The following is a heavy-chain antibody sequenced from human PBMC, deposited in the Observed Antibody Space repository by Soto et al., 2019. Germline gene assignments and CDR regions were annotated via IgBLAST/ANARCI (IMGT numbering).Heavy chain of an antibody. CDR2: ISYDGSNN. D-gene: IGHD5-12*01. V-gene: IGHV3-30*18. Sequence: QVQLVESGGGVVQPGRSLRLSCAASGFTFSSYGMHWVRQAPGKGLEWVAVISYDGSNNYYADSVKGRFTISRDNSKNTLYLQMNSLRAEDTDVYYCANYDSRYGMDVWGQGTTVTVSS. CDR1: GFTFSSYG. CDR3: ANYDSRYGMDV. J-gene: IGHJ6*02.